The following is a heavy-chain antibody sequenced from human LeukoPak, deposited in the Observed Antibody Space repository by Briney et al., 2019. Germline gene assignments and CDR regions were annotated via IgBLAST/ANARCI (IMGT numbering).Heavy chain of an antibody. D-gene: IGHD6-19*01. Sequence: ASVKVSCKASGYTFTGYYMHWVRQAPGQGLEWMGWINPNSGGTNYAQKFQGRVTMTRDTSISTAYMELSRLRSDDTAVYYCALNRGSGWYFHYWGQGTLVTVSS. J-gene: IGHJ4*02. CDR2: INPNSGGT. CDR3: ALNRGSGWYFHY. V-gene: IGHV1-2*02. CDR1: GYTFTGYY.